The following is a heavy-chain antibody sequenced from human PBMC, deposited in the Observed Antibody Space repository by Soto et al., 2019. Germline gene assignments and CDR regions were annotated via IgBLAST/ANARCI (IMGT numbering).Heavy chain of an antibody. Sequence: SETLSLTCAVYGGSFSGYYWSWIRQPPGKGLEWIGEINHSGSTNYNPSLKSRVTISVDTSKNQFSLKLSSVAAADTAVYYCARGPGGGTIFGVVGYDYWGQGTLVTVSS. D-gene: IGHD3-3*01. V-gene: IGHV4-34*01. CDR1: GGSFSGYY. J-gene: IGHJ4*02. CDR2: INHSGST. CDR3: ARGPGGGTIFGVVGYDY.